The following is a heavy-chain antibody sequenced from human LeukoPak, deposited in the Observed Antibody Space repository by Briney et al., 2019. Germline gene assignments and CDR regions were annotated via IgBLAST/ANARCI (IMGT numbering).Heavy chain of an antibody. CDR3: ARDGTAAGLYFDL. V-gene: IGHV3-7*01. CDR2: IKYDGGEK. D-gene: IGHD6-13*01. CDR1: GFTFSSYW. J-gene: IGHJ4*01. Sequence: GGSLRLSCSVSGFTFSSYWMNWVRQAPGKGLEWVASIKYDGGEKSYVDSVRDRFTISRDNTKNSLYLQMSSLRGEDTAVYYCARDGTAAGLYFDLWGQGTLVTASS.